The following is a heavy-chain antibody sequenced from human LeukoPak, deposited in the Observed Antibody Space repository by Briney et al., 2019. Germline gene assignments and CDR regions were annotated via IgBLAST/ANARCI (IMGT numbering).Heavy chain of an antibody. CDR3: ARDVGSGWYNY. D-gene: IGHD6-19*01. CDR2: INHSGST. J-gene: IGHJ4*02. Sequence: SETLSLTCAVYGGSFSGYYWSWIRQPPGKGLEWIGEINHSGSTNYNPSLKSRVTISVDTSKNQFSLRLSSVTAADTAFYYCARDVGSGWYNYWGQGTLVTVSS. V-gene: IGHV4-34*01. CDR1: GGSFSGYY.